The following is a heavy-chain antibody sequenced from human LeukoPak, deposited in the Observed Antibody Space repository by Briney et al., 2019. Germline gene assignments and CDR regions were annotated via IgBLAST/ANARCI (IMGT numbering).Heavy chain of an antibody. CDR2: IYPGDSDT. J-gene: IGHJ3*02. D-gene: IGHD5-18*01. Sequence: GGAPQISLKGSGYTFTTYWIGWGRRMPGKGGEWGGIIYPGDSDTRYSPSFQGQVTISADKSISTAYLQWSSLKASDTAMYYCARHLGYGLYDAFDIWGQGTMVTVSS. V-gene: IGHV5-51*01. CDR1: GYTFTTYW. CDR3: ARHLGYGLYDAFDI.